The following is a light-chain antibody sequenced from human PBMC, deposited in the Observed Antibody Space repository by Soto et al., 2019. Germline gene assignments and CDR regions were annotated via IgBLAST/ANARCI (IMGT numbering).Light chain of an antibody. CDR2: EVS. J-gene: IGLJ2*01. CDR3: SSYAGSNNVV. CDR1: SSDVGGYNY. Sequence: QSARTQPPSASGSPGQSVTDSCTGTSSDVGGYNYVSWYQQHPGKAPKLMIYEVSKRPSGVPDRFSGSKSDNTASLTVSGLQAEDEADYYCSSYAGSNNVVFGGETKVTVL. V-gene: IGLV2-8*01.